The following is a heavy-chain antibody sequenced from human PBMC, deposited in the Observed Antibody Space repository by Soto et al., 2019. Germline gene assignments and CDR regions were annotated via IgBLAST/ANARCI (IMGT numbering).Heavy chain of an antibody. CDR2: INSDGSST. V-gene: IGHV3-74*01. CDR1: GFTFSSYW. J-gene: IGHJ6*02. D-gene: IGHD6-13*01. CDR3: AREVQGSSWYLWDGMDV. Sequence: GESLKISCAASGFTFSSYWMHWVRQAPGKGLVWVSRINSDGSSTSYADSVKGRFTISRDNAKNTLYLQMNSLRAEDTAVYYCAREVQGSSWYLWDGMDVWGQGTTVTVSS.